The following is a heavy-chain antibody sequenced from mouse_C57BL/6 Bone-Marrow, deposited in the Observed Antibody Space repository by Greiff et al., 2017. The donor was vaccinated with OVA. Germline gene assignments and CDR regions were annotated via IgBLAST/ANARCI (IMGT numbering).Heavy chain of an antibody. Sequence: EVQVVESGGGLVQPGGSLKLSCAASGFTFSDYYMYWVRQTPEKRLEWVAYISNGGGSTYYPDTVKGRFTISRDNAKNTLYLQMSRLKSEDTAMYYCARHAGSSYYAMDYWGQGTSVTVSS. CDR1: GFTFSDYY. CDR2: ISNGGGST. V-gene: IGHV5-12*01. D-gene: IGHD1-1*01. CDR3: ARHAGSSYYAMDY. J-gene: IGHJ4*01.